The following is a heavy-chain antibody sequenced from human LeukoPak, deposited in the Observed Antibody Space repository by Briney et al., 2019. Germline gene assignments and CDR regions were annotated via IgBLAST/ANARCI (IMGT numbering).Heavy chain of an antibody. V-gene: IGHV3-30*18. D-gene: IGHD3-10*01. CDR1: GFTFSSYG. CDR2: ISYDGSNK. CDR3: AKDGWFGEGGYYGMDV. J-gene: IGHJ6*02. Sequence: PGRSLRLSCAASGFTFSSYGMHWVRQAPGKGLEWVAVISYDGSNKYYADSVKGRFTISRDNSKNTLYLQMNSLRAEDTAVYYCAKDGWFGEGGYYGMDVWGQGTTVTVSS.